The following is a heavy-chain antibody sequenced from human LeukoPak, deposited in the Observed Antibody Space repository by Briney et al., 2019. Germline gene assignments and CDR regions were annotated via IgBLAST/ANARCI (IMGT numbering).Heavy chain of an antibody. V-gene: IGHV3-7*01. Sequence: GGSLRLSCAASGFTFSSYWMSWVRQAPGKGLEWVANIKQDGSEKYYVDSVKGRFTISRDNAKNSLYLQMNSLRAEDTAVYYCARDLSTYDFWSGAYYYYYYMDVWGKGTTVTVSS. J-gene: IGHJ6*03. CDR3: ARDLSTYDFWSGAYYYYYYMDV. CDR2: IKQDGSEK. CDR1: GFTFSSYW. D-gene: IGHD3-3*01.